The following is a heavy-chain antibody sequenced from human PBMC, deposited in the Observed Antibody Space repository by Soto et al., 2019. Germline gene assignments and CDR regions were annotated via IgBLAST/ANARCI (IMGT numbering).Heavy chain of an antibody. J-gene: IGHJ4*02. D-gene: IGHD3-10*01. Sequence: SETLSLTCTVSGGSISSYYWSWIRQPPGKGLEWIGYIYYSGSTNYNPSLKSRVTISVDTSKNQFSLKLSSVTAADTAVYYCASHVRDDEPGAFDFWGQGTLVTVSS. CDR1: GGSISSYY. CDR3: ASHVRDDEPGAFDF. CDR2: IYYSGST. V-gene: IGHV4-59*08.